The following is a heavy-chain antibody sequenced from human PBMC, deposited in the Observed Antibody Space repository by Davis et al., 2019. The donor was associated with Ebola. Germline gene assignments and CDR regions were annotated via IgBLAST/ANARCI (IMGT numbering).Heavy chain of an antibody. V-gene: IGHV1-18*01. CDR2: ISGYNGRT. J-gene: IGHJ4*02. D-gene: IGHD2-2*01. Sequence: ASVKVSCKASGYTFTNYGITWVRQAPGRGLEWMGWISGYNGRTNYAQNLQGRVIMTTDTSTNTVYMEMRSLRPDDTAVYYCARDPLTDVVRVPAVYDYWGQGTLVTVSS. CDR1: GYTFTNYG. CDR3: ARDPLTDVVRVPAVYDY.